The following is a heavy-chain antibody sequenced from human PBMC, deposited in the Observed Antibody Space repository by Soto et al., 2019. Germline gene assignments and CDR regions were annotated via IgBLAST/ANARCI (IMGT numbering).Heavy chain of an antibody. V-gene: IGHV3-23*01. CDR3: AKEPSCSGTAEYYFDF. Sequence: EVQLLESGGGWVQPGGSLRLSCAASGFTFSSFAMSWVRQAPGKGLEWVSAISGSGGSTYYADSVKGRFTISRDTSKNTPYLQTNSLRAEDTAVYYRAKEPSCSGTAEYYFDFWGQGTLVTVSS. CDR1: GFTFSSFA. CDR2: ISGSGGST. J-gene: IGHJ4*02. D-gene: IGHD2-15*01.